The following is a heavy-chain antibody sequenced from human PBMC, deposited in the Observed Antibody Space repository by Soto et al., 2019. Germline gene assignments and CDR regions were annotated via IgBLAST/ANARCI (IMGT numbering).Heavy chain of an antibody. D-gene: IGHD3-10*01. CDR3: ARCHYHASGSPYGMDV. Sequence: GASVKVSCKASGGTFSSYAISWVRQAPGQGLEWMGGIIPSFGTANYAQKFQGRVTITADESTSTAYMELSSLRSEDTAVYYRARCHYHASGSPYGMDVWGQGTTVSVSS. CDR1: GGTFSSYA. V-gene: IGHV1-69*13. CDR2: IIPSFGTA. J-gene: IGHJ6*02.